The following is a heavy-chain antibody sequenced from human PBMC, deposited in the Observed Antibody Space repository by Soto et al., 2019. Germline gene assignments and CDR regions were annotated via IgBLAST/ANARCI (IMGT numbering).Heavy chain of an antibody. D-gene: IGHD1-1*01. CDR2: ISAPNGNT. J-gene: IGHJ4*02. V-gene: IGHV1-18*01. Sequence: QVHLVQSGAEVRKPGASVKVSCKGSGYTFTSYGITWVRQAPGQGLEWMGWISAPNGNTNYAQTAQGIVTVTRDTSTSPAYMELRSLISADTAVYYCARGRYGDYWGQGALVTVSS. CDR1: GYTFTSYG. CDR3: ARGRYGDY.